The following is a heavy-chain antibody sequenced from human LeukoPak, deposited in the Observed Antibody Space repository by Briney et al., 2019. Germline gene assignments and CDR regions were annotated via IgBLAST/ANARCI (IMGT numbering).Heavy chain of an antibody. J-gene: IGHJ6*04. Sequence: PSETLSLTCTVSGGSISSGDYYWSWIRQPPGKGLEWIGYIYYSGCTYYNPSLKSRATISVDMSKNQFSLKLSSVTAADTAVYYCAREVPAAETYYYGMDVWGKGTTVTVSS. D-gene: IGHD2-2*01. V-gene: IGHV4-30-4*01. CDR3: AREVPAAETYYYGMDV. CDR1: GGSISSGDYY. CDR2: IYYSGCT.